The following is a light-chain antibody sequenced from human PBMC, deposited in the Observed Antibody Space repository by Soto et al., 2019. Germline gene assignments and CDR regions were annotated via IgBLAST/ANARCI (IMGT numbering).Light chain of an antibody. CDR2: GAS. V-gene: IGKV3-11*01. CDR3: QQRSDWPLT. J-gene: IGKJ4*01. CDR1: QSVSNY. Sequence: EIVLTQSPATLSLSPGERATLSCWASQSVSNYLAWYQQKPGQAPRLIIYGASNRATGIPARFSGSGSGTDFTLTISSLEPEDIAIYYCQQRSDWPLTFGGGTQVEIK.